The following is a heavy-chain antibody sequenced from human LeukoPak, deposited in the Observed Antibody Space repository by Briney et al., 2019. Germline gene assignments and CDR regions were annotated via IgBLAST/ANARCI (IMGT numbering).Heavy chain of an antibody. CDR3: ARDLTTTVSPFYDY. CDR2: IYYSGST. CDR1: GGSISSGDSY. V-gene: IGHV4-30-4*01. Sequence: PSETLSLTCTVSGGSISSGDSYWSWIRQPPGTGLEWIGYIYYSGSTYYNPSLKSRVTISVDTSKNQFSLKLSSVTAADTAVYYCARDLTTTVSPFYDYWGQGTLVTVSS. J-gene: IGHJ4*02. D-gene: IGHD4-17*01.